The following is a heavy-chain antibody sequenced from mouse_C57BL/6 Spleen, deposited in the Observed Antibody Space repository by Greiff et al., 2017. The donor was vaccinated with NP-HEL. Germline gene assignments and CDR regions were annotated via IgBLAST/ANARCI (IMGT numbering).Heavy chain of an antibody. CDR1: GFTFSSYA. CDR2: ISDGGSYT. CDR3: ARDRNWGFDY. D-gene: IGHD4-1*01. V-gene: IGHV5-4*01. Sequence: EVQWVESGGGLVKPGGSLKLSCAASGFTFSSYAMSWVRQTPEKRLEWVATISDGGSYTYYPDNVKGRFTISRDNAKNNLYLQMSHLKSEDTAMYYCARDRNWGFDYWGQGTTLTVSS. J-gene: IGHJ2*01.